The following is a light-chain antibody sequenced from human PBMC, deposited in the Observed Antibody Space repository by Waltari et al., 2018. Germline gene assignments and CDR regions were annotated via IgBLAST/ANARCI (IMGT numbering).Light chain of an antibody. Sequence: QTVVTQEPSLSVSPGGTVPLTCSLSSGSLSTTSYATSYQQPPGQAPLTLVYKAIARSSWVPDRFSGSILGNTAALTITGAQADDESDYYCALYMGSGIWVFGGGTRLTVL. CDR3: ALYMGSGIWV. CDR1: SGSLSTTSY. J-gene: IGLJ3*02. CDR2: KAI. V-gene: IGLV8-61*01.